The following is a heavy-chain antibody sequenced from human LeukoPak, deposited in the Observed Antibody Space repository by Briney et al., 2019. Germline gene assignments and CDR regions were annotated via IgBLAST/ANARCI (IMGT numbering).Heavy chain of an antibody. CDR3: ARPSWDYYDSGGLGEA. Sequence: SETLSLTCAVYGGSFSGYYWSWIRQPPGKGLEWIGEINHSGSTNYNPSLKSRVTISVDTSKNQFSLKLSSVTAADTAVYYCARPSWDYYDSGGLGEAWGQGTLVTVSS. D-gene: IGHD3-22*01. V-gene: IGHV4-34*01. J-gene: IGHJ5*02. CDR2: INHSGST. CDR1: GGSFSGYY.